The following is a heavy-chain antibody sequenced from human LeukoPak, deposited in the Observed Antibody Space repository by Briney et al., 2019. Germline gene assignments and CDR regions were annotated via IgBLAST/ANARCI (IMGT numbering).Heavy chain of an antibody. J-gene: IGHJ4*02. CDR2: ISSSSSYI. V-gene: IGHV3-21*01. D-gene: IGHD3-10*01. Sequence: GGSLRLSCVVSGFTFSTSAMNWVRQAPGKGLEWVSSISSSSSYIYYADSVKGRFTISRDNAKNSLYLQMNSLRAEDTAVYYCARDLDGSGNFDYWGQGTLVTVSS. CDR1: GFTFSTSA. CDR3: ARDLDGSGNFDY.